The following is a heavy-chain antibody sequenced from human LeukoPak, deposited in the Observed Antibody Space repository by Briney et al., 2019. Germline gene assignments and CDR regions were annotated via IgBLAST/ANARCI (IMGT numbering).Heavy chain of an antibody. CDR1: GASLSPHH. D-gene: IGHD6-13*01. CDR3: ARDPSRSSFDP. Sequence: SETLSLTCTVCGASLSPHHWAWIRQPGGKGLEWIGRLHTRGNTNYNPSLKSRVTISVDRSKSQFSLTMSSVTAADTGLYFCARDPSRSSFDPWGQGILVTVSS. V-gene: IGHV4-4*07. CDR2: LHTRGNT. J-gene: IGHJ5*02.